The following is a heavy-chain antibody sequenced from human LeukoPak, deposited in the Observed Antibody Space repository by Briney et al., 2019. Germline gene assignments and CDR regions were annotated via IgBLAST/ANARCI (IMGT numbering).Heavy chain of an antibody. D-gene: IGHD6-19*01. Sequence: ASVKVSCKASGYTFTSYGISWVRQAPGQGREWMGWISAYNGNTNYAQKLQGRVTMTTDTSTSTAYMELRSLRSDDTAVYYCARVDSSGWYNYFDYWGQGTLVTVSS. CDR1: GYTFTSYG. J-gene: IGHJ4*02. V-gene: IGHV1-18*01. CDR3: ARVDSSGWYNYFDY. CDR2: ISAYNGNT.